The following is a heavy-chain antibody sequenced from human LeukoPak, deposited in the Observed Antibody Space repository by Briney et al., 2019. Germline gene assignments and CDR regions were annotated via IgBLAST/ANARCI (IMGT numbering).Heavy chain of an antibody. Sequence: GGSLRLSCAASGFTFSSYAMSWVRQAPGKGLEWVSAISGSGDNTYYADSVKGRFTISRDNSKNTLYLQMNNLRAEDTAVYYCATSPAFDPWGQGTLVTVSS. CDR3: ATSPAFDP. J-gene: IGHJ5*02. V-gene: IGHV3-23*01. D-gene: IGHD2-2*01. CDR1: GFTFSSYA. CDR2: ISGSGDNT.